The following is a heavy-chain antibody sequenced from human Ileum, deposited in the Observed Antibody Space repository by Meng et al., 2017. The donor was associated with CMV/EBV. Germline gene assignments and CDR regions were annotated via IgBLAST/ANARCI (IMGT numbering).Heavy chain of an antibody. CDR1: GFTFSTYW. Sequence: GESLKISCEASGFTFSTYWMHWVRQVPGKGLVWVSRINTDGSGTDYADSVKGRFTISRDNAKTTLYLQMNSLRAEDTAVYYCASFYYDSGRGIIPWGQGTLVTVSS. CDR3: ASFYYDSGRGIIP. CDR2: INTDGSGT. J-gene: IGHJ5*02. V-gene: IGHV3-74*01. D-gene: IGHD3-10*01.